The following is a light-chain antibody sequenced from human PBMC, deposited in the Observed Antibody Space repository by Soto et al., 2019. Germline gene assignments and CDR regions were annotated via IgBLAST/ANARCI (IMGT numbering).Light chain of an antibody. Sequence: EIVLTQSPGTLYLSPGDRATLSCRASQSVSTNYLAWYQQKPGQAPSLLIYGASSRATGIPDRFSGRGSGTDFTLTISRLEPEDFGMYYCQQYGSSAPITFGQGTRVEIE. J-gene: IGKJ5*01. V-gene: IGKV3-20*01. CDR1: QSVSTNY. CDR3: QQYGSSAPIT. CDR2: GAS.